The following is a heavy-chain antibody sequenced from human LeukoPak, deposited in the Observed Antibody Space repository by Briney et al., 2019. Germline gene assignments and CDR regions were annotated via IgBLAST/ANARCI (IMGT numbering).Heavy chain of an antibody. V-gene: IGHV4-61*02. D-gene: IGHD6-6*01. J-gene: IGHJ3*02. Sequence: SETLSLTCTVAGGSISSSSYYWGWIRQPAGKGLEWIGRIYTSGSTNYNPSLKSRVTMSVDTSKNQFSLKLSSVTAADTAVYYCARDQEYSSSDAFDIWGQGTMVTVSS. CDR1: GGSISSSSYY. CDR3: ARDQEYSSSDAFDI. CDR2: IYTSGST.